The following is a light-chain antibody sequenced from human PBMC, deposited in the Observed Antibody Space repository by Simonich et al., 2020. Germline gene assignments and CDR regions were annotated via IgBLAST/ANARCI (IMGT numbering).Light chain of an antibody. Sequence: DIQMTQSPSSLSASVGDRVTITCRASKSIISYLNWYQQKPGKAPKLLIYAESSLQSGVPARFSGSGSGTDFTLTISSLQPEDFATYYCQQSYSTPYTFGQGTKLEIK. V-gene: IGKV1-39*01. J-gene: IGKJ2*01. CDR1: KSIISY. CDR3: QQSYSTPYT. CDR2: AES.